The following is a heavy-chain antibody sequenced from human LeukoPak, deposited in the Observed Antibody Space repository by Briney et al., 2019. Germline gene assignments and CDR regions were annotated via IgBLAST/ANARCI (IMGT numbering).Heavy chain of an antibody. CDR2: ISSSGGTI. CDR1: GFTLSSYE. CDR3: ARDLSYCTITSCSYYYYGMDV. Sequence: PGGSLRLSCSASGFTLSSYEMNWVRQAPGKGLEWVSYISSSGGTIYYADSVKGRFTISRDNAKNSLYLQMNSLRAEDTAVYYCARDLSYCTITSCSYYYYGMDVWGQGTTVTVSS. D-gene: IGHD2-2*01. J-gene: IGHJ6*02. V-gene: IGHV3-48*03.